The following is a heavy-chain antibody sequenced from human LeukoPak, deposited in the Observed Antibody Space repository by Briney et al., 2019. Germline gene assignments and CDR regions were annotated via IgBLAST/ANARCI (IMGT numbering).Heavy chain of an antibody. CDR1: VFTFSLFA. D-gene: IGHD3-22*01. CDR3: AKDGYNYDSSGHFDY. J-gene: IGHJ4*02. Sequence: GGSLRLSCAASVFTFSLFAMHWVRQAPGKGLEWVSAISGSGGATYHADADSVKGRFTISRDNSKNALYLEINNLRAEDTAVYYCAKDGYNYDSSGHFDYWGQGTLVTVSS. V-gene: IGHV3-23*01. CDR2: ISGSGGAT.